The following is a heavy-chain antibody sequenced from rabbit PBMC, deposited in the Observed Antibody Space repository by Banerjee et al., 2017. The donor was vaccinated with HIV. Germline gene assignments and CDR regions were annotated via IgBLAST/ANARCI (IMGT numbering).Heavy chain of an antibody. CDR2: IYPGSGGIT. V-gene: IGHV1S40*01. CDR3: ARVEYAGYAGYGYFDL. J-gene: IGHJ4*01. CDR1: GFSLSSYYY. Sequence: QSLEESGGDLVKPGASLTLTCTASGFSLSSYYYMCWVRQAPGKGLEWIACIYPGSGGITYYASWAKGRFTISKTSSTTVTLQMTSLTAADTATYFCARVEYAGYAGYGYFDLWGPGTLVPFS. D-gene: IGHD8-1*01.